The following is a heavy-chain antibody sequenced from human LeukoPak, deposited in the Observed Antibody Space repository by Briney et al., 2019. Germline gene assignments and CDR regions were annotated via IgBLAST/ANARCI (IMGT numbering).Heavy chain of an antibody. CDR3: AKDQTYYDFWSGYYIFDY. J-gene: IGHJ4*02. V-gene: IGHV3-33*06. CDR2: IWYDGSNK. D-gene: IGHD3-3*01. Sequence: GGSLRLSCAASGFTFSSYGMHWVRQAPGKGLEWVAVIWYDGSNKYYADSVKGRFTISRDNSKNTLYLQMNSLRAEDTAVYYCAKDQTYYDFWSGYYIFDYWGQGTLVTVSS. CDR1: GFTFSSYG.